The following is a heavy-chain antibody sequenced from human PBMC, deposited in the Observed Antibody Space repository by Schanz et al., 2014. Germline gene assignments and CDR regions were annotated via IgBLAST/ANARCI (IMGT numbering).Heavy chain of an antibody. J-gene: IGHJ6*02. CDR3: AKGMGYCSGGTCYDCYYYGLDV. V-gene: IGHV3-33*06. CDR1: GFTLSSYA. CDR2: IWYDENNK. Sequence: QVQLVESGGGVVQPGRSLRLSCAAYGFTLSSYAMHWVRQAPGKGLEWVAVIWYDENNKYYADSVKGRFTMSRDNSKNTWYLQMNSLSADDTAVFYCAKGMGYCSGGTCYDCYYYGLDVWGQGTTVAVSS. D-gene: IGHD2-15*01.